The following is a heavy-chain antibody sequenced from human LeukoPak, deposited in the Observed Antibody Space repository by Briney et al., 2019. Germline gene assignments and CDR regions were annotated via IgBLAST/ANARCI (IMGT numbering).Heavy chain of an antibody. D-gene: IGHD3-9*01. J-gene: IGHJ5*02. CDR2: IYSSGST. Sequence: SETLSLTCSVSGGSITGYYWTWIWQPPGKGLEWIGYIYSSGSTNYNPSLKSRVTISVGASKNQFSLKMSSVTAADTAIYYCARLTKFLTAYYPSPWGQGTLITVSS. V-gene: IGHV4-59*08. CDR3: ARLTKFLTAYYPSP. CDR1: GGSITGYY.